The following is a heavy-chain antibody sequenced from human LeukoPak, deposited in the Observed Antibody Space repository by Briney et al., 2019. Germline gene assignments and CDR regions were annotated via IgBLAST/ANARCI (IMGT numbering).Heavy chain of an antibody. D-gene: IGHD3-3*01. V-gene: IGHV4-31*03. Sequence: SETLSLTCTVSGGSISSGGYYWSWIRQHPGKGLEWIGYIYYSGSTYYNPSLKSRVTISVDTSKNQFSLKLSSVTAADTAVYYCARAVDSDFWSGPYYFDYWGQGTLVTVSS. J-gene: IGHJ4*02. CDR3: ARAVDSDFWSGPYYFDY. CDR1: GGSISSGGYY. CDR2: IYYSGST.